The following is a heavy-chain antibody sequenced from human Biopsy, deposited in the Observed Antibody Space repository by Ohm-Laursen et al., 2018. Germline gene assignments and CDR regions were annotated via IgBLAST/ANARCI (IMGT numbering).Heavy chain of an antibody. V-gene: IGHV3-66*01. D-gene: IGHD2-15*01. CDR2: IYAVATT. J-gene: IGHJ4*02. CDR1: KFTVRTNS. Sequence: SLRLSCAASKFTVRTNSMSWVRLAPGKGLEWVSVIYAVATTYYQDSVKGRFIISRNNSRNTVYLQMDSLRGEDTAVYFCARGSGSGFCIDQWGQGTLVTVSS. CDR3: ARGSGSGFCIDQ.